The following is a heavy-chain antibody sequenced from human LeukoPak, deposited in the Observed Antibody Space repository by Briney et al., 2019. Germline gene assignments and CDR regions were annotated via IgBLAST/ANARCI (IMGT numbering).Heavy chain of an antibody. Sequence: GGSLRLSCSASGLTFSSYAMHWVRQAPGKGLEYVSAISSNGGSTYYADSVEGRFTISRDNSKNTLYLQMSSLRVEDTAAYYCARIVQWPKGFDHWGQGTLVTVSS. D-gene: IGHD6-19*01. V-gene: IGHV3-64*04. CDR3: ARIVQWPKGFDH. CDR2: ISSNGGST. J-gene: IGHJ4*02. CDR1: GLTFSSYA.